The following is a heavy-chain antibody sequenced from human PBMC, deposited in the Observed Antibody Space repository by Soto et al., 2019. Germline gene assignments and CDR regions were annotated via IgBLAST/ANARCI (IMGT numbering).Heavy chain of an antibody. Sequence: QAQLVESGGGVVQPGRSLRLSCVDSGFTFSSYGMHWVRQAPGKGLEWVAGISYDGRNDFYEDYVKARFTISRNNSKSTLYLQMNSLRPYDTSVYYCTKYGYYYDSSGYYVWYHWGQRALFIVYS. J-gene: IGHJ1*01. CDR2: ISYDGRND. CDR3: TKYGYYYDSSGYYVWYH. V-gene: IGHV3-30*18. CDR1: GFTFSSYG. D-gene: IGHD3-22*01.